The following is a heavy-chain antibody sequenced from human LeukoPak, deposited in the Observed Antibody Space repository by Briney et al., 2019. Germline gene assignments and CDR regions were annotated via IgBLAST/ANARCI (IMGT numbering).Heavy chain of an antibody. CDR2: ISAYNGNT. V-gene: IGHV1-18*01. CDR1: GYIFTSYG. CDR3: ARDSNYYDSSGYYWNFDY. D-gene: IGHD3-22*01. Sequence: GASVKVSCKASGYIFTSYGISWVRQAPGQGLEWMGWISAYNGNTNYAQKLQGRVTMTTDTSTSTAYMELRSLRSDDTAVYYCARDSNYYDSSGYYWNFDYWGQGTLVTVSS. J-gene: IGHJ4*02.